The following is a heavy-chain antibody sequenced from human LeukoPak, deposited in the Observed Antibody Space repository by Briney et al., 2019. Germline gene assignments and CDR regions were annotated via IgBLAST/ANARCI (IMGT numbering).Heavy chain of an antibody. CDR1: GFTFSNYA. CDR3: VRDRELTY. J-gene: IGHJ4*02. V-gene: IGHV3-23*01. CDR2: ISDSAGSA. Sequence: SGGSLRLSCAASGFTFSNYAMSWVRQAPGKGLEWVSTISDSAGSAYYADFVKGRSTISRDNSKNMLYLQMNSLRAEDTAVYYCVRDRELTYWSQGTLVTVSS. D-gene: IGHD1-26*01.